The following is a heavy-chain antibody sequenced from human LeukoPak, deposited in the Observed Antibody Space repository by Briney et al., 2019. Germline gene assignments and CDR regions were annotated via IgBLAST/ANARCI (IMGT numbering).Heavy chain of an antibody. V-gene: IGHV4-34*01. CDR2: INHSEST. D-gene: IGHD3-10*01. CDR1: GGSLSDFY. CDR3: ARGRPRVTIRGVIKWLGTDS. Sequence: SETLSLTCAVYGGSLSDFYWIWIRQPPGKGLEWIGEINHSESTNYNPSLKSRVTISVDTSKNQFSLKLSSVTAADTAVYYCARGRPRVTIRGVIKWLGTDSWGQGTLVTVSS. J-gene: IGHJ4*02.